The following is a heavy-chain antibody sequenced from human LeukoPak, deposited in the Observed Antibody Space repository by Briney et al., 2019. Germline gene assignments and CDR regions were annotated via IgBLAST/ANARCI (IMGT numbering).Heavy chain of an antibody. V-gene: IGHV3-7*01. Sequence: PGGSLRLSCAASGFTFSSYWMSWVRQAPGKGLEWVANIKQDGSEKYYVDSVKGRFTISRDNAKNSLYLQMNSLRAEDTAVYYCARGLSYDSSGYYWGYFDYWGQGTLVTVSS. CDR1: GFTFSSYW. CDR2: IKQDGSEK. D-gene: IGHD3-22*01. CDR3: ARGLSYDSSGYYWGYFDY. J-gene: IGHJ4*02.